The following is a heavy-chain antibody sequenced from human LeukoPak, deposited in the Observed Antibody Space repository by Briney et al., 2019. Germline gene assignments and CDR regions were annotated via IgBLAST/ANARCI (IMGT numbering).Heavy chain of an antibody. D-gene: IGHD5-18*01. CDR3: ARVDSYGPNFDY. Sequence: ASVKVSCKASGGTFSSYAISWVRQAPGQGLEWMGWINPNSGGTNYAQKFQGRVTVTRDTSISTAYMELSRLRSDDTAVYYCARVDSYGPNFDYWGQGTLVTVSS. CDR1: GGTFSSYA. V-gene: IGHV1-2*02. CDR2: INPNSGGT. J-gene: IGHJ4*02.